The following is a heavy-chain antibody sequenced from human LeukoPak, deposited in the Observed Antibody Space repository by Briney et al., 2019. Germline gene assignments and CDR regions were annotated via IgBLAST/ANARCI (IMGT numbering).Heavy chain of an antibody. V-gene: IGHV3-23*01. Sequence: PGGSLRLSCTASGFTFSISAMSWVRQAPGQGLEWVAVIGGYGIVPYYADSVKGRFTISRDNAKNSLYLQMNSLRAEDTAVYHCARAPLVLQYRWWFDPWGQGTLVIVSS. CDR1: GFTFSISA. J-gene: IGHJ5*02. CDR2: IGGYGIVP. CDR3: ARAPLVLQYRWWFDP. D-gene: IGHD5-24*01.